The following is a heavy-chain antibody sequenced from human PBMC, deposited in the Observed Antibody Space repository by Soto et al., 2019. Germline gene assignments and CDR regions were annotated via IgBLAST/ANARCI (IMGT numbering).Heavy chain of an antibody. CDR2: IKEDGSEK. V-gene: IGHV3-7*01. J-gene: IGHJ4*02. CDR3: TREDPGIAVAGTRY. Sequence: EVQLVESGGGLVQPGGSLRLSCAASGFTFSSYWMSWVRQAPGKGLKWVASIKEDGSEKYYVDSVKGRFTISRDNAKNSLSLQMNSLRAEDTAVYSCTREDPGIAVAGTRYWGQRTLVTVSS. D-gene: IGHD6-19*01. CDR1: GFTFSSYW.